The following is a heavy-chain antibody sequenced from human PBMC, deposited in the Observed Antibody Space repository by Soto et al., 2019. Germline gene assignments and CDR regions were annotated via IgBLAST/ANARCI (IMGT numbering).Heavy chain of an antibody. Sequence: DVQLVESGGGLVKPGASLRLSCAASGFNFITFSMNWVRQAPGKGLEWVSSISASSRSIYYAESVKGRFTVSRDNDMNSLYLQMTSVTAEDTALYYCVRDAYNRDAFEIWGQGTTVTVSS. J-gene: IGHJ3*02. D-gene: IGHD1-20*01. CDR2: ISASSRSI. CDR1: GFNFITFS. V-gene: IGHV3-21*01. CDR3: VRDAYNRDAFEI.